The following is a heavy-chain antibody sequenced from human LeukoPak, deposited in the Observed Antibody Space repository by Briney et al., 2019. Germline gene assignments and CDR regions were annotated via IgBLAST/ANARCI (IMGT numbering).Heavy chain of an antibody. CDR3: ASSYDIPYYFDY. CDR2: IYYSGST. V-gene: IGHV4-39*01. Sequence: PSETLSLTCTVSGGSISSSSYYWGWIRQPPGKGLEWIGSIYYSGSTYYNPSLKSRVTISVDTSKNQFSLKLSSVTAADTAVYYCASSYDIPYYFDYWGQGTLVTVSS. J-gene: IGHJ4*02. D-gene: IGHD3-9*01. CDR1: GGSISSSSYY.